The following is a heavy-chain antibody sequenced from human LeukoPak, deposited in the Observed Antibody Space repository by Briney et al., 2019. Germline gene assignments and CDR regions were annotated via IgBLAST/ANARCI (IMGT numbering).Heavy chain of an antibody. CDR2: IEQDGSET. J-gene: IGHJ4*02. Sequence: GGSLRLSCAASRFTLSNYWMSWVRQAPGKGLEWVANIEQDGSETYYVDSVKGRFTISRDNAKNSLSLQMNSLRAEDTAVYYCARQRGSGCLDYWGQGTLVTVSP. D-gene: IGHD3-22*01. CDR3: ARQRGSGCLDY. CDR1: RFTLSNYW. V-gene: IGHV3-7*01.